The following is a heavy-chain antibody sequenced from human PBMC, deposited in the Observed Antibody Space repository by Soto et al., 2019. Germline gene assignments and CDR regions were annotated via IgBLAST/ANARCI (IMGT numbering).Heavy chain of an antibody. J-gene: IGHJ6*02. CDR2: INNSGST. CDR1: GGSFSGYY. D-gene: IGHD3-3*01. Sequence: QVQLQQWGAGLLKPSETLSLTCAVYGGSFSGYYWSWIRQPPGKGLEWIGEINNSGSTNYNPSLTSRVTISVDTSKNQFSLKLSSVTAADTAVYYCAIARITIFGVVMIRHYYYYGMDVWGQGTTVTVS. CDR3: AIARITIFGVVMIRHYYYYGMDV. V-gene: IGHV4-34*01.